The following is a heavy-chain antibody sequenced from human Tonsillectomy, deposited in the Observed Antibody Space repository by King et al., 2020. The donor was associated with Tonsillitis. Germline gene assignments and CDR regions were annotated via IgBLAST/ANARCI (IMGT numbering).Heavy chain of an antibody. CDR2: ISYDGSNK. CDR1: GFTFRSYG. V-gene: IGHV3-30*03. Sequence: HVQLVESGGGVVQPGRSLRLSCAASGFTFRSYGMHWVRQAPGKGLEWVAVISYDGSNKDYGDSVKGRFTISRGNSKNTLYLQMNSLRAEETAVYYCARRDGALDYYYYGMDVWGQGTTVTVSS. CDR3: ARRDGALDYYYYGMDV. D-gene: IGHD4-17*01. J-gene: IGHJ6*02.